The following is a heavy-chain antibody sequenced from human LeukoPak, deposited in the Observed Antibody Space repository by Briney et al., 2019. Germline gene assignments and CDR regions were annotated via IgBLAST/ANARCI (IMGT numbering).Heavy chain of an antibody. CDR1: GGSISSGAFS. D-gene: IGHD6-6*01. V-gene: IGHV4-61*02. J-gene: IGHJ3*02. CDR2: IYTSGTT. Sequence: PSETLSLTCTVSGGSISSGAFSWSWIRQPAGKGLEWIGRIYTSGTTNYNPSLKSRLTMSVDMSKNQFSLKLNSVTAADTAVYYCARVTYSSSSISLDAFDIWGQGTMVTVSS. CDR3: ARVTYSSSSISLDAFDI.